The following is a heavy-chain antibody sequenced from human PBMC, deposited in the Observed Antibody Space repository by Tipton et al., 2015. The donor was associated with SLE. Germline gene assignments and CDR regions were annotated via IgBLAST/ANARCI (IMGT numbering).Heavy chain of an antibody. CDR2: MYYSGDT. V-gene: IGHV4-39*07. D-gene: IGHD3-10*01. Sequence: TLSLTCIVSGGSMRSPYYWGWMRQSPEKGLEWIGSMYYSGDTYYNPSLKSRVAISVDMSKSQFSLKLNSVTAADTAVYYCARQRLRLLSPLDAWGQGTTVTVSS. CDR1: GGSMRSPYY. J-gene: IGHJ6*02. CDR3: ARQRLRLLSPLDA.